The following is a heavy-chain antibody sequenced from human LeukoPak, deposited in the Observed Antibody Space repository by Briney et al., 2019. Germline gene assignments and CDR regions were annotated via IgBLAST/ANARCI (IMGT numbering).Heavy chain of an antibody. D-gene: IGHD6-13*01. V-gene: IGHV5-51*01. J-gene: IGHJ4*02. CDR3: ARRPPGAGIAAAGRPWDY. CDR2: IYPGDSDT. Sequence: GESLKISCKGSGYSFTTYWIGWVRQMPGKGLEWMGIIYPGDSDTRYSPSFQGQVTISADRSISTAYLQWSSLKASDTAMYYCARRPPGAGIAAAGRPWDYWGQGTLVTVSS. CDR1: GYSFTTYW.